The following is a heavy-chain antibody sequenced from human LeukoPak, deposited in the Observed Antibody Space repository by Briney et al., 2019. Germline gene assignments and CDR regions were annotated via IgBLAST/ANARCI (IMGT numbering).Heavy chain of an antibody. V-gene: IGHV4-34*01. CDR3: AKRPVRGLYYFDH. D-gene: IGHD3/OR15-3a*01. J-gene: IGHJ4*02. CDR1: GGSFSSYY. CDR2: INHSGST. Sequence: SETLSLTCAVYGGSFSSYYWNWIRQPPGKGLEWIGDINHSGSTNYNPSLKSRVTISLDTSKNQFSLKLTSVTAADTAVYYCAKRPVRGLYYFDHWGQGTLVTVSS.